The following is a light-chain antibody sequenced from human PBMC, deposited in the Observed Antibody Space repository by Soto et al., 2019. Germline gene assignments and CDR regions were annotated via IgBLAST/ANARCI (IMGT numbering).Light chain of an antibody. Sequence: DIQMTQSPSTLSASVGDRVTITCRASQSISSWLAWYQQKPGKAPKLLIYDASSLESGVPSRFSGSGSGTEFNLPISSLQPDDFATYYCQQYNSYTWTFGQGPKVESK. J-gene: IGKJ1*01. CDR2: DAS. V-gene: IGKV1-5*01. CDR3: QQYNSYTWT. CDR1: QSISSW.